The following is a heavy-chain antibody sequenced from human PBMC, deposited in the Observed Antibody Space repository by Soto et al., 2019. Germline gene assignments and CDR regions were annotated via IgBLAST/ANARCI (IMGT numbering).Heavy chain of an antibody. Sequence: SETLSLTCTVSGGSISSYYWSWIRQPPGKGLEWIGYIYYSGSTNYNPSLKSRVTISVDTSKNQFSLKLSSVTAADTAVYYCARDLVPAAMEGGYYYYYGMDVWGQGTRSPSP. J-gene: IGHJ6*02. V-gene: IGHV4-59*01. CDR2: IYYSGST. D-gene: IGHD2-2*01. CDR1: GGSISSYY. CDR3: ARDLVPAAMEGGYYYYYGMDV.